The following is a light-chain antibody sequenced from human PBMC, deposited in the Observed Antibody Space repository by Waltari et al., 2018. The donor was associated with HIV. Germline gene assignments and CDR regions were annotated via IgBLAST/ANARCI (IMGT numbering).Light chain of an antibody. Sequence: QSVLTQPPSVSGAPGTRVPISCTGGSSNIGAGSAVHWYHRLPVTAPKLLIFATINRPSGVPDRFSGSSSGTSASLAITGLQAEDEADYYCQSYDSSLTMVFGGGTKVTVL. V-gene: IGLV1-40*01. CDR3: QSYDSSLTMV. CDR1: SSNIGAGSA. J-gene: IGLJ2*01. CDR2: ATI.